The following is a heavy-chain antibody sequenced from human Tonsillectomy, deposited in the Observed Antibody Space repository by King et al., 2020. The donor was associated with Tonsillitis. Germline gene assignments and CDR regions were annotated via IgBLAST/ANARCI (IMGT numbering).Heavy chain of an antibody. CDR2: INRGGST. Sequence: VQLQQWGAGLLKPSETLSLTCAVYGESFSGDYWNWIRQPPGKGLEWSGEINRGGSTNYNPSLKSRVTLSVDTSKNQFSLRLSSVTAADTAVYYCARASAAQTLDYWGQGTLVTVSS. CDR1: GESFSGDY. CDR3: ARASAAQTLDY. D-gene: IGHD6-13*01. V-gene: IGHV4-34*01. J-gene: IGHJ4*02.